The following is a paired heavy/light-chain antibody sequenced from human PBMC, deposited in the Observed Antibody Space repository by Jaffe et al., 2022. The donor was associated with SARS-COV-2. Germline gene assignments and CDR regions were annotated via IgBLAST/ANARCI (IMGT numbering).Heavy chain of an antibody. Sequence: QVQLVESGGDLVKPGGSLRLSCAASGFTFSDYYMSWIRQAPGKGLEWVSYMSSSGNSIKYVDSVKGRFTISRDNAKNSLHLQMNSLRAEDTAVYYCARNSMNRGIISPYYYYYMDVWGKGTTVTVSS. CDR2: MSSSGNSI. CDR3: ARNSMNRGIISPYYYYYMDV. V-gene: IGHV3-11*01. J-gene: IGHJ6*03. D-gene: IGHD3-10*01. CDR1: GFTFSDYY.
Light chain of an antibody. V-gene: IGKV4-1*01. CDR2: WAS. J-gene: IGKJ2*01. Sequence: DIVMTQSPDSLAVSLGERATINCKSSQSVLYSSDNKNYLAWYQQKPGQPPELLISWASTRESGVPDRFSGSGSGTDFTLTISSLQAEDVAVYYCQQYYSLMYTFGQGTQLEIK. CDR1: QSVLYSSDNKNY. CDR3: QQYYSLMYT.